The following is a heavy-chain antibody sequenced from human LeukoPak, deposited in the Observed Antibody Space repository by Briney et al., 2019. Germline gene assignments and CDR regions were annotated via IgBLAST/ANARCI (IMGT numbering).Heavy chain of an antibody. CDR3: AKEMATIRAFDF. CDR1: GFTFSTYA. J-gene: IGHJ3*01. D-gene: IGHD5-24*01. CDR2: FSGSGSST. V-gene: IGHV3-23*01. Sequence: GGSLRLSCAASGFTFSTYAMSWVRQAPGKGLEGVSVFSGSGSSTYYADSVKGRFTMSRDNSKNTLYLQMNSLRAEDTAVYYCAKEMATIRAFDFWGQGTMVTVSS.